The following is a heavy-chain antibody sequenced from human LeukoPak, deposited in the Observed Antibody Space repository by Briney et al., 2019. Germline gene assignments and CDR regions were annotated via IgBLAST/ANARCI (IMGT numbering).Heavy chain of an antibody. CDR1: GFTFSSYD. Sequence: GGSLRLSCASSGFTFSSYDMNWVRQAPGKGLEWVSYISSTGTIIYYADSVKGRFTISRDNAKTSLYLQMNSLRAEDTAVYYWASDPSPEGFDYWGEGNLVTVSS. D-gene: IGHD1-14*01. CDR2: ISSTGTII. V-gene: IGHV3-48*03. CDR3: ASDPSPEGFDY. J-gene: IGHJ4*02.